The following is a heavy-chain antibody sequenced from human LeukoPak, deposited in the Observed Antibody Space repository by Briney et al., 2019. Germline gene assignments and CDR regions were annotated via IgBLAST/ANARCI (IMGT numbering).Heavy chain of an antibody. J-gene: IGHJ5*02. D-gene: IGHD6-13*01. CDR3: ARDRSPGIAAAAPSWFDP. CDR2: ISSSSSYI. Sequence: PGGSLRLSCAASGFTFSSYSMNWVRQAPGKGLEWVSSISSSSSYIYYADSVKGRFTISRDNAKNSLYLQMNSLRAEDTAVYYCARDRSPGIAAAAPSWFDPWGQGTLVTVSS. CDR1: GFTFSSYS. V-gene: IGHV3-21*01.